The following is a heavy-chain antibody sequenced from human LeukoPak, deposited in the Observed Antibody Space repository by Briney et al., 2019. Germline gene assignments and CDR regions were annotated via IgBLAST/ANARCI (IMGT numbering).Heavy chain of an antibody. CDR1: GATFTSYA. D-gene: IGHD5/OR15-5a*01. CDR3: ATESRLDPYFYYYMDV. V-gene: IGHV1-69*05. J-gene: IGHJ6*03. Sequence: SVKVSCKASGATFTSYAITWLRQAPGRGLEWMGRIIPSFGATNYAQKFQGRVTITTDESTSTAYIDLSSLRSEDTAVYYCATESRLDPYFYYYMDVWGKGTTVTVSS. CDR2: IIPSFGAT.